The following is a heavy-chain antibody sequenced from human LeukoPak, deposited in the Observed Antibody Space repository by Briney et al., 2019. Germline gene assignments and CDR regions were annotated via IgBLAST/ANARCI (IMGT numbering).Heavy chain of an antibody. CDR1: GFTFKSYA. CDR3: AKDPSIVVVMADY. V-gene: IGHV3-23*01. J-gene: IGHJ4*02. CDR2: VSGSGGST. Sequence: GGSLRLFCVASGFTFKSYAMSWVRQAPGKGLEWVSVVSGSGGSTDYADSVKGRFTISRDNSMNTLYLQMNTLRAEDTAVYYCAKDPSIVVVMADYWGQGTLVTVSS. D-gene: IGHD3-22*01.